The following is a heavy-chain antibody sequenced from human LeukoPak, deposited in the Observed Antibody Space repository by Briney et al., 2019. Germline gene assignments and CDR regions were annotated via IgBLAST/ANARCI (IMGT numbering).Heavy chain of an antibody. D-gene: IGHD2-2*01. V-gene: IGHV3-48*01. CDR1: GFTFSSYS. J-gene: IGHJ5*02. Sequence: PGGSLRLSCAASGFTFSSYSMNWVRQAPGKGLEWVSYISSSSSTKYYADSVKGRFTISRDNAKNSLYLQMNSLRGEGTAVYYCARLTLGCSSTSCYAWGQGTLVTVSS. CDR2: ISSSSSTK. CDR3: ARLTLGCSSTSCYA.